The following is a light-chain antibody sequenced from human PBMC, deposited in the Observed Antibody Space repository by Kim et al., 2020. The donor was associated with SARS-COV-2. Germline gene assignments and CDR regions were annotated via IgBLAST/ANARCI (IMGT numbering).Light chain of an antibody. CDR3: QQYGSSLLT. Sequence: SPGAGATLSCRASQGMSSSLLAWYKHRPGQAPRILIFGAASRATGIPDRLSGSGCGTEFTLTISRLEPEDFAVDYCQQYGSSLLTFGHGTKVDIK. CDR1: QGMSSSL. CDR2: GAA. J-gene: IGKJ3*01. V-gene: IGKV3-20*01.